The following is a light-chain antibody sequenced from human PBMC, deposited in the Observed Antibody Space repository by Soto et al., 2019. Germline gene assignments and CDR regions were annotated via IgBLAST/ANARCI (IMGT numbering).Light chain of an antibody. Sequence: DIQMTQSPSTLSASVGDRVTITCRASQSISSWLAWYQQRPREAPKMLIYGASSLESGVPSRFSGSGSGTEFTLPITPLHPFNFATYYGHKYATFPPLLGQGTKWET. CDR2: GAS. J-gene: IGKJ2*01. CDR3: HKYATFPPL. V-gene: IGKV1-5*01. CDR1: QSISSW.